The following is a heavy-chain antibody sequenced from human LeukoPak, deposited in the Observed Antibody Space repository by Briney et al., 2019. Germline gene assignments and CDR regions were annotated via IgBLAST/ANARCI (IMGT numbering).Heavy chain of an antibody. CDR2: IIPILGIA. D-gene: IGHD1-14*01. CDR1: GGTFSSYA. CDR3: ATGAVGSTYYYYYGMDV. V-gene: IGHV1-69*04. J-gene: IGHJ6*02. Sequence: SVKVSCKASGGTFSSYAISWVRQAPGQGLEWMGRIIPILGIANDAQKFQGRVTITADKSTSTAYMELSSLRSEDTAVYYCATGAVGSTYYYYYGMDVWGQGTTVTVSS.